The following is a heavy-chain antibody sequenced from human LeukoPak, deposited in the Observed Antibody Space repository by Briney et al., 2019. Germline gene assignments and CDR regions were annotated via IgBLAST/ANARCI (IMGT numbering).Heavy chain of an antibody. CDR1: GFSLSTSGMC. Sequence: SGPTLVNPTQTLTLTCTFSGFSLSTSGMCVSWIRQPPGKALEWLARIDWDDDKYYSTSLKTRLTISKDTSKNQVVLTMTNMDPVDTATYYCARGPYSSSWYGFDYWGQGTLVTVSS. V-gene: IGHV2-70*11. D-gene: IGHD6-13*01. CDR3: ARGPYSSSWYGFDY. CDR2: IDWDDDK. J-gene: IGHJ4*02.